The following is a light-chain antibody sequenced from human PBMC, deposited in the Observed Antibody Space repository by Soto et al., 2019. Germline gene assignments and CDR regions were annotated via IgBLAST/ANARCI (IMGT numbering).Light chain of an antibody. CDR2: DAS. J-gene: IGKJ3*01. CDR1: QSVSSY. CDR3: QQGSNWPHH. Sequence: EIVLTQSPATLSLSPGERATLSCMASQSVSSYLAWYQQKPGQAPRLLIYDASNRATGIPARFSGIGSGTDFTLANSSLQPEDFAVYYCQQGSNWPHHFGPETKVDIK. V-gene: IGKV3-11*01.